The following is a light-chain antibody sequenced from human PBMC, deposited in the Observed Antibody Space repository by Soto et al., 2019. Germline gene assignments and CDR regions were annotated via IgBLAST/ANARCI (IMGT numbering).Light chain of an antibody. CDR1: QSVSSSY. CDR3: QQYGSSPVT. V-gene: IGKV3-20*01. J-gene: IGKJ1*01. CDR2: GAS. Sequence: EIVLTQSPGTLSLSPGERATLSCRASQSVSSSYLAWYQQKPGQAPRLLIYGASSRATGIPDRFSGSGSGTDFTLTISRLEPEDFAVYYCQQYGSSPVTFGQGTKVEI.